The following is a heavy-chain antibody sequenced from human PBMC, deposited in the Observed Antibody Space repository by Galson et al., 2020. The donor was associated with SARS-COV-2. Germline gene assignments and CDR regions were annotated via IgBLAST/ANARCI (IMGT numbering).Heavy chain of an antibody. CDR2: INHSGST. CDR3: ARARGGSCYSVNPQYSYGCSVNYYYYYGMDV. Sequence: SETLSLTCAVYGGSFSGYYWSWIRQPPGKGLEWIGEINHSGSTNYNPSLKSRVTISVDTSKNQFSLKLSSVTAADTAVYYCARARGGSCYSVNPQYSYGCSVNYYYYYGMDVWGQGTTVTVSS. J-gene: IGHJ6*02. V-gene: IGHV4-34*01. CDR1: GGSFSGYY. D-gene: IGHD2-15*01.